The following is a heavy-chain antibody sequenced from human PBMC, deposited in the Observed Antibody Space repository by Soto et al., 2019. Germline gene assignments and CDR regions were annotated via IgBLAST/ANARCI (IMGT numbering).Heavy chain of an antibody. D-gene: IGHD3-16*02. CDR2: INPNSGGT. CDR1: GYTFTVYY. Sequence: ASVKVSCKASGYTFTVYYMHCVRQAPLQWLDWMGWINPNSGGTNYAQKFQGRVTMTRDTSISTAYMELSRLRSDDTAVYYCARLKNDDYVWGSYRFYGMDVWGQGTTVTVSS. V-gene: IGHV1-2*02. J-gene: IGHJ6*02. CDR3: ARLKNDDYVWGSYRFYGMDV.